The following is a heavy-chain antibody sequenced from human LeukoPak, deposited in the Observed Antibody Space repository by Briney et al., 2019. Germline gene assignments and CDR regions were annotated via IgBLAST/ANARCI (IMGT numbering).Heavy chain of an antibody. D-gene: IGHD6-19*01. V-gene: IGHV3-23*01. J-gene: IGHJ4*02. CDR1: GFTFATYA. CDR2: ISGSGGST. Sequence: GGSLRLSCAASGFTFATYAMSWVRQAPGKGLEWVSEISGSGGSTNYADFLKGRFSISRDNSKNTLYLQMNRLRADDTAIYYCAKISGYTSGWYSDWGQGTLVTVSS. CDR3: AKISGYTSGWYSD.